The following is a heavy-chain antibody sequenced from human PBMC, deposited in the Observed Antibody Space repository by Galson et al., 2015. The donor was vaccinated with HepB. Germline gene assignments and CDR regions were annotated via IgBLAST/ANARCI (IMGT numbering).Heavy chain of an antibody. D-gene: IGHD3-16*01. J-gene: IGHJ4*02. V-gene: IGHV3-23*01. CDR2: ISQSGGTA. CDR1: GFIFRSYV. Sequence: SLRLSCAASGFIFRSYVMSWVRQAPGKRLEWVSAISQSGGTANYVDSVKGRFSMSRDNSKNILYLQVNSLRAEDTALYYCARDLPYDNAHNYHDYWGQGTLFTVSS. CDR3: ARDLPYDNAHNYHDY.